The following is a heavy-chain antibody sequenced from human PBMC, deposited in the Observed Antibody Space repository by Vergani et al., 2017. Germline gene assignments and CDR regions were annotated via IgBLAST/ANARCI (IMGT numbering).Heavy chain of an antibody. Sequence: QVQLVQPGAEVKKPGSSVKVSCKASGGTFSCYAISWVRQAPGQGLEWMGWSNAGNGNTKYSQEFQGRVTITRDTSASTAYMELSSLRSEDMAVYYCARVSGYCSSTSCLIYYYYGMDVWGQGTTVTVSS. CDR2: SNAGNGNT. V-gene: IGHV1-3*02. CDR3: ARVSGYCSSTSCLIYYYYGMDV. J-gene: IGHJ6*02. D-gene: IGHD2-2*01. CDR1: GGTFSCYA.